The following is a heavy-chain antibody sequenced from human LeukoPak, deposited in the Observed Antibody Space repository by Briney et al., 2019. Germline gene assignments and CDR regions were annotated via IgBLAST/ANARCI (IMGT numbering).Heavy chain of an antibody. V-gene: IGHV1-46*01. CDR2: INPSGGST. Sequence: QAPGQGLEWMGIINPSGGSTSYAQKFQGRVTMTRDTSTSTVYMELSSLRSEDTAVYYCASVDTANYYGMDVWGQGTTVTVSS. J-gene: IGHJ6*02. D-gene: IGHD5-18*01. CDR3: ASVDTANYYGMDV.